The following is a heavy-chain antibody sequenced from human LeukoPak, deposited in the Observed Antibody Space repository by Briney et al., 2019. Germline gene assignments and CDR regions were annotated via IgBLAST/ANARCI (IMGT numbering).Heavy chain of an antibody. CDR2: IIPILGIA. Sequence: SVKVSCKASGGTFSSYTISWVRQAPGQGLEWMGRIIPILGIANYAQKFQGRVTITADKSTSTAYMELSSLRSEDTAVYYCVRAPKAYGRVYYFDYWGQGTLVTVSS. D-gene: IGHD4-17*01. CDR3: VRAPKAYGRVYYFDY. V-gene: IGHV1-69*02. CDR1: GGTFSSYT. J-gene: IGHJ4*02.